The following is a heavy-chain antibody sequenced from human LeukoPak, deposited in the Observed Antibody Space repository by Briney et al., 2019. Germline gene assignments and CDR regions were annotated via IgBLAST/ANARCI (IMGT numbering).Heavy chain of an antibody. J-gene: IGHJ4*02. CDR1: GFTFGDYA. CDR2: ISYDGSDK. Sequence: PGRSLRLSCTASGFTFGDYAMSWVRQAPGKGLDWVAVISYDGSDKYYAASVKGRFTISRDNSKNTLFLQMNSLRAEDTAVYYCAKGSNRGVATIDYWGQGTLVTVSS. CDR3: AKGSNRGVATIDY. D-gene: IGHD5-12*01. V-gene: IGHV3-30*04.